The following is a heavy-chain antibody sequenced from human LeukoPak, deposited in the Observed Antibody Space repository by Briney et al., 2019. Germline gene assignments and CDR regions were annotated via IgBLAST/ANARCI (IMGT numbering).Heavy chain of an antibody. CDR2: MNPTSGKA. CDR1: GYTFTNYD. J-gene: IGHJ4*02. Sequence: ASVKVSCKASGYTFTNYDVNWVRRATGQGLEWMGWMNPTSGKAGFAQRFQGRVSMTRNTSISTAYMELSSLRSEDTAVYYCARGGGIITSQGYYFDYWGQGTLVTVSS. CDR3: ARGGGIITSQGYYFDY. D-gene: IGHD3-22*01. V-gene: IGHV1-8*01.